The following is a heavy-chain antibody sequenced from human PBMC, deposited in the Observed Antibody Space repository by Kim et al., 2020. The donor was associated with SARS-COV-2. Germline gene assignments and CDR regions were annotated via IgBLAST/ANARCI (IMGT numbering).Heavy chain of an antibody. CDR3: ARARMQLLPFSSGQSSCRYCHYAMDV. D-gene: IGHD6-19*01. Sequence: GGSLRLSCAASGFTLSSCSINGVRQAPGKGLEWASFIRSSCTFIYFADSVKGRFTISRDNAKNSLNLQMNSLRVEDTAVYYCARARMQLLPFSSGQSSCRYCHYAMDVSGQGTTVTVSS. CDR1: GFTLSSCS. J-gene: IGHJ6*02. V-gene: IGHV3-21*01. CDR2: IRSSCTFI.